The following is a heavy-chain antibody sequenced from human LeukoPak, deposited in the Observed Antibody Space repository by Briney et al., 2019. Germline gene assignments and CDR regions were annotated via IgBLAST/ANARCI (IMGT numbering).Heavy chain of an antibody. Sequence: SETLSLTCTVSGYSISSGYYWGWIRQPPGKGLEWIGSIYHSGSTYYNPSPKSRVTISVDTSKNQFSLKLSSVTAADTAVYYCTRGSIAYYYMDVWGKGTTVTISS. V-gene: IGHV4-38-2*02. D-gene: IGHD3-22*01. J-gene: IGHJ6*03. CDR1: GYSISSGYY. CDR2: IYHSGST. CDR3: TRGSIAYYYMDV.